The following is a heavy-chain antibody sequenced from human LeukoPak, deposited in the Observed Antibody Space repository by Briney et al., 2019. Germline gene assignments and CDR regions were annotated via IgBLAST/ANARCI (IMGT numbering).Heavy chain of an antibody. D-gene: IGHD3-22*01. Sequence: SQTLSLTCAVSGGSISSGGYSWSWIRQPPGKGLEWIGYIYYSGSTNYNPSLKSRVTISVDTSKNQFSLKLSSVTAADTAVYYCAREVDYYDSSGPSYGMDVWGQGTTVTVSS. CDR3: AREVDYYDSSGPSYGMDV. CDR1: GGSISSGGYS. CDR2: IYYSGST. J-gene: IGHJ6*02. V-gene: IGHV4-61*08.